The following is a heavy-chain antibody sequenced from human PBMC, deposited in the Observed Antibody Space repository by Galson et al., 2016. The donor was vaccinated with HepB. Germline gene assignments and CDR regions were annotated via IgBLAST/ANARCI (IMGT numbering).Heavy chain of an antibody. CDR1: GFTFSNYW. CDR3: ARGYCSGGRCYPGYDLYYGMDV. J-gene: IGHJ6*02. CDR2: DNSDGSNI. D-gene: IGHD2-15*01. Sequence: SLRLSCAASGFTFSNYWMHWVRQAPGKGLVWVSRDNSDGSNIDYADSVKGRFTISRDNAKNTLYLQMNSLRAEDTAVYYCARGYCSGGRCYPGYDLYYGMDVWGQGTTVTVSS. V-gene: IGHV3-74*01.